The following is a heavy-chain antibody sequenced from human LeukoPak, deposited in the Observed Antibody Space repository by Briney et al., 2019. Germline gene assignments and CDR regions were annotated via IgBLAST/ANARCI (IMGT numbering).Heavy chain of an antibody. V-gene: IGHV3-30-3*01. D-gene: IGHD1-26*01. Sequence: PGGSLRLSCAASGFTFSSYAMHWVRQAPGKGLEWVAVISYDGSNKYYADSVKGRFTISRDNSKNTLYLQMNSLRAKDTAVYYCARDIEGPLCYWGQGTLVTVSS. CDR3: ARDIEGPLCY. CDR1: GFTFSSYA. CDR2: ISYDGSNK. J-gene: IGHJ4*02.